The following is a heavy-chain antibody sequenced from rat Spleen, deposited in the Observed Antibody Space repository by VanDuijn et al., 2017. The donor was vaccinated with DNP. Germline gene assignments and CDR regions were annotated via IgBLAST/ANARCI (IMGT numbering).Heavy chain of an antibody. V-gene: IGHV5-22*01. CDR1: GFTLSDYY. CDR3: ARHVLPLRVWDY. CDR2: ISYEGGRT. D-gene: IGHD4-1*01. J-gene: IGHJ2*01. Sequence: EVQLVESGGGLVQPGRSLKLSCVASGFTLSDYYMAWVRQAPTKGLEWVAYISYEGGRTYNGDSVKGRFTISRDNAKNTLYLQMNSLRSEDTATYYCARHVLPLRVWDYWGQGVMVTVSS.